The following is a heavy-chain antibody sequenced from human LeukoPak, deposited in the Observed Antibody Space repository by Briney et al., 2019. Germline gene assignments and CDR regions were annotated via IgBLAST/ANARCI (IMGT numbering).Heavy chain of an antibody. Sequence: SETLSLTCTVSGGSISSSSYYWGWIRQPPGKGLEWIGSIYYSGSTYYNPSLRSRVTISVDTSKNQFSLKLSSVTAADTAVYYCARLHCSSTSCYEVWFDPWGQGTLVTVSS. V-gene: IGHV4-39*01. CDR3: ARLHCSSTSCYEVWFDP. CDR2: IYYSGST. CDR1: GGSISSSSYY. J-gene: IGHJ5*02. D-gene: IGHD2-2*01.